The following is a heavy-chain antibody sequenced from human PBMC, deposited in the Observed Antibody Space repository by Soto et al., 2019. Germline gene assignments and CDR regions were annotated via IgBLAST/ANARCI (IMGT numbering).Heavy chain of an antibody. CDR1: AGSISSYY. D-gene: IGHD3-3*01. V-gene: IGHV4-4*07. Sequence: SETLSLTCTVSAGSISSYYWSWIRQPAGKGLEWIGRIYTSGSTNYNPSLKSRVTMSVDTSKNQFSLKLSSVTAADTAVYYCARGLSNRKYYDFWRGYHDSAYYYYGMDVWGQGTTVTVSS. CDR3: ARGLSNRKYYDFWRGYHDSAYYYYGMDV. J-gene: IGHJ6*02. CDR2: IYTSGST.